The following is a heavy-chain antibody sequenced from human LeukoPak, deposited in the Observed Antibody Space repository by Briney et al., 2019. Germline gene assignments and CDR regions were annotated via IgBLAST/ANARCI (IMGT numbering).Heavy chain of an antibody. CDR1: GYKFATYW. CDR3: ARHPGDYGDYPFDY. V-gene: IGHV5-51*01. D-gene: IGHD4-17*01. CDR2: IYPGDSDT. Sequence: GESLKISCKGSGYKFATYWIGWVRQMPGKGLEWMGIIYPGDSDTRYSPSFQGQVTISADKSISTAYLQWSSLKASDTAMYYCARHPGDYGDYPFDYWGQGTLVTVSS. J-gene: IGHJ4*02.